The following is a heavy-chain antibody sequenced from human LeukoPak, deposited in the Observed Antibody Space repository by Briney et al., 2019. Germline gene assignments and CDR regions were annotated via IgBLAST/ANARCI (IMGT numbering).Heavy chain of an antibody. J-gene: IGHJ4*02. CDR3: AGRIR. D-gene: IGHD1-14*01. Sequence: GGSLRLSCAAAGFTFDDYAMHWVRQAPGKGLEWVSLISGDGGSTYYAASVKGRFTISRDNSKNSLYLQMISLRTEDTAFYYCAGRIRWGQGTLVTVSS. V-gene: IGHV3-43*02. CDR1: GFTFDDYA. CDR2: ISGDGGST.